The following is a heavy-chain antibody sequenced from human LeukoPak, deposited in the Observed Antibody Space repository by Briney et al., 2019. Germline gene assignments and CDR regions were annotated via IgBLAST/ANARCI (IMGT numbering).Heavy chain of an antibody. D-gene: IGHD4-23*01. CDR1: GFTFSSYS. CDR3: ARVQPPPTVVTPRYYYYGMDV. CDR2: ITSSSSTI. J-gene: IGHJ6*02. V-gene: IGHV3-48*02. Sequence: GGSLRLSCAASGFTFSSYSMNWVRQAPGKGLQWVSYITSSSSTIYYADSVKGRFTISRDNAKNSLYLQMNSLRDEDTAVYYCARVQPPPTVVTPRYYYYGMDVWGQGTTVTVSS.